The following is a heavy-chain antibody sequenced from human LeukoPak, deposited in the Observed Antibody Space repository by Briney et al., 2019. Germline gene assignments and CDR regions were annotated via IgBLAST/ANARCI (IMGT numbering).Heavy chain of an antibody. CDR3: ARALNYDFWSGENWFDP. CDR2: IYYSGST. Sequence: SQTLSLTCTVSGGSLSSYYWSWLRQPPGKGLEWIGYIYYSGSTNYNPSLKSRVTISVDTSKNQFSLKLSSVTAADTAVYYCARALNYDFWSGENWFDPWGQGTLVTVSS. D-gene: IGHD3-3*01. CDR1: GGSLSSYY. V-gene: IGHV4-59*01. J-gene: IGHJ5*02.